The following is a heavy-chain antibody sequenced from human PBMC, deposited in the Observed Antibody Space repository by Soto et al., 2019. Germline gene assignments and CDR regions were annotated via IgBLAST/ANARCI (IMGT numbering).Heavy chain of an antibody. Sequence: LLEAEGGLVQPGASLSLSCVASGLSFPNYTMYWVCQPPATGLEWVSGIGGSGAYTYYADSVKGRFTISRDNYKNTVYLQMNSLRGEDTAVYYCAKGSSSMQFLIYYFYHMDVWGKGTTVSASS. CDR3: AKGSSSMQFLIYYFYHMDV. J-gene: IGHJ6*03. CDR2: IGGSGAYT. CDR1: GLSFPNYT. D-gene: IGHD2-2*01. V-gene: IGHV3-23*01.